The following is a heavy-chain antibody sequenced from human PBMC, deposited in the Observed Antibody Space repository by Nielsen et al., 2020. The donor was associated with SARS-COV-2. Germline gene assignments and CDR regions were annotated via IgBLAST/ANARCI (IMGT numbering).Heavy chain of an antibody. V-gene: IGHV4-30-4*01. CDR3: ASSYDGYSGYDFLY. J-gene: IGHJ4*02. D-gene: IGHD5-12*01. CDR2: IYYSGST. CDR1: GGSISSGDYY. Sequence: SETLSLTCTVSGGSISSGDYYWSWIRQPPGKGLEWIGYIYYSGSTYYNPSLKSRVTISVDTSKNQFSLKLSSVTAADTAVYYCASSYDGYSGYDFLYWGQGTLVTVSS.